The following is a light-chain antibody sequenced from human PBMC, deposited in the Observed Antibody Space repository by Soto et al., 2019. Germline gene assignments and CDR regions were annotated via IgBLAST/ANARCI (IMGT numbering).Light chain of an antibody. CDR3: ETWDSREVV. Sequence: QLVLTQSSSASASLGSSVKLTCTLSSGHSSYIIAWHQQQPGKAPRYLMKLEGSGSYNKGSGVPDRFSGSSSGADRYLTISNLQSEDEADYYCETWDSREVVFGGGTKVTVL. CDR2: LEGSGSY. CDR1: SGHSSYI. J-gene: IGLJ2*01. V-gene: IGLV4-60*03.